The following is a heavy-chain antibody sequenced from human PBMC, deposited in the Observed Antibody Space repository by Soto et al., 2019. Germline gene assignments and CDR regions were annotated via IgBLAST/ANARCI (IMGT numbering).Heavy chain of an antibody. V-gene: IGHV3-74*01. Sequence: PGGSLRLSCAASGFTFSSYWMHWVRQAPGKGLVWVSRINSDGSDTSYADSVKGRFTISRDNAKNTLYLQMNSLRTEDTAVYYCARDRGWSLFDYWGQGTLVTVSS. D-gene: IGHD6-19*01. CDR2: INSDGSDT. CDR3: ARDRGWSLFDY. J-gene: IGHJ4*02. CDR1: GFTFSSYW.